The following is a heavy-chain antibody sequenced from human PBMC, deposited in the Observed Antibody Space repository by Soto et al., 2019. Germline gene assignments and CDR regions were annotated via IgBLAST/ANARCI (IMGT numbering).Heavy chain of an antibody. J-gene: IGHJ4*02. D-gene: IGHD3-16*01. CDR3: ARQGNPMITFGGVTFDY. CDR1: GYTFTSYG. Sequence: QVQLVQSGAEVKKPGASVKVSCKASGYTFTSYGIIWVRQAPGQGLEWMGWISAYNGNTNYAQKLQGRVIMTTDTSTSTDYMELRSLRSDDTPVYYCARQGNPMITFGGVTFDYWGQGTLVTVSS. V-gene: IGHV1-18*01. CDR2: ISAYNGNT.